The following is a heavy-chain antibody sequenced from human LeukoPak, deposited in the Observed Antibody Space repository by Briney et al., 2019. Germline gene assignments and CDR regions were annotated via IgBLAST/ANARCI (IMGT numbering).Heavy chain of an antibody. V-gene: IGHV4-38-2*02. CDR3: ARFTMIALFDY. CDR1: GYSISSGYY. Sequence: SEILSLTCTVSGYSISSGYYWGWIRQPPGKGLEWIGSIYHSGSTYYNPSLKSRVTISVDTSKNQFSLKLSSVTAADTAMYYCARFTMIALFDYWGQGTLVTVSS. J-gene: IGHJ4*02. D-gene: IGHD3-22*01. CDR2: IYHSGST.